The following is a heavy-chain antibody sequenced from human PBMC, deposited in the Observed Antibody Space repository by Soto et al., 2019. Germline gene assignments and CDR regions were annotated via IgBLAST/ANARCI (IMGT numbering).Heavy chain of an antibody. CDR3: ARDRRRSYSYGNYYYYYGMDV. V-gene: IGHV1-2*04. CDR1: GYTFTGYY. Sequence: QVQLVQSGAEVKKPGASVKVSCKASGYTFTGYYMHWVRQAPGQGLEWMGWINPNSGGTNYAQKFQGWVTMTRDTSISTAYMELSRLRSDDTAVYYCARDRRRSYSYGNYYYYYGMDVWGQGTTVTVSS. CDR2: INPNSGGT. D-gene: IGHD5-18*01. J-gene: IGHJ6*02.